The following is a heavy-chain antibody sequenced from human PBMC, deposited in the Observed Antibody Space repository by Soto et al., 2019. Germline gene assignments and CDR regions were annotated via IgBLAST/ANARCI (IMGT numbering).Heavy chain of an antibody. CDR3: ARATQAIAAAGIFDY. V-gene: IGHV1-18*01. Sequence: VSCKASGYTFTSYGISWFRRGPGQVLECMGWISAYNGNTNYAQKLQGRVTMTTDTSTSTAYMELRSLRSDDTAVYYCARATQAIAAAGIFDYWGQGTLVTVSS. D-gene: IGHD6-13*01. CDR1: GYTFTSYG. CDR2: ISAYNGNT. J-gene: IGHJ4*02.